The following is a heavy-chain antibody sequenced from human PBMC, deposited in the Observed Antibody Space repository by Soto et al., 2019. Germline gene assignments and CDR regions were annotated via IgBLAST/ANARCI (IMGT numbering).Heavy chain of an antibody. D-gene: IGHD3-16*01. CDR2: IYHSGSI. V-gene: IGHV4-4*02. J-gene: IGHJ3*02. Sequence: PSETLSLTCTVSSGSISSTNWWSWVRQPPGKGLEWIGEIYHSGSINYNPSLNSRVTISVDKSKNHFSLTLSPVTAADTAVYYCGRALRGFSAFDIWGQGTLVTVSS. CDR1: SGSISSTNW. CDR3: GRALRGFSAFDI.